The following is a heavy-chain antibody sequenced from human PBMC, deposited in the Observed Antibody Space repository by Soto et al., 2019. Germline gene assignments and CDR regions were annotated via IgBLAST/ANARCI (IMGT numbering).Heavy chain of an antibody. V-gene: IGHV4-59*01. CDR1: GGSISSYY. CDR2: IYYSGST. Sequence: QVQLQESGPGLVKPSETLSLTCTVSGGSISSYYWSWVRQPPGKGLGWIGYIYYSGSTNYNPSLKSRVTISVDTSKNQFSLKLSSVTAADTAVYYCARVAVAGRYYGMDVWGQGTTVTVSS. J-gene: IGHJ6*02. CDR3: ARVAVAGRYYGMDV. D-gene: IGHD6-19*01.